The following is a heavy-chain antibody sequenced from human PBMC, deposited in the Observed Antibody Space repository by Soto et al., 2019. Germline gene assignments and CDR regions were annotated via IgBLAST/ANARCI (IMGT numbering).Heavy chain of an antibody. J-gene: IGHJ4*02. CDR2: IYHSGDT. V-gene: IGHV4-61*01. D-gene: IGHD5-18*01. CDR3: ARAGYGHGEFDH. CDR1: GGSVSSGSYY. Sequence: SETLSLTCTVSGGSVSSGSYYWIWIRQPPGRGLEWIGYIYHSGDTNYNPSLKSRVTISVDTSKNQFSLKLSSVTSADTAMYYCARAGYGHGEFDHWGQGTLVTVSS.